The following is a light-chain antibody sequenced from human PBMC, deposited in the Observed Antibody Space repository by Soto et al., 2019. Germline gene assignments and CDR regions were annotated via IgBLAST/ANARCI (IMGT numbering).Light chain of an antibody. CDR2: WAS. Sequence: DIVMTQSPDSLAVSLGERATINCKSSQSVLYSSNNKNYLAWYQQKPGQPPKLLIYWASTRESGVPDRFSGSGSETDFTLTISSLQAEDVAVYYCQQYYSTPPITYGQGTRPEIK. CDR1: QSVLYSSNNKNY. CDR3: QQYYSTPPIT. J-gene: IGKJ5*01. V-gene: IGKV4-1*01.